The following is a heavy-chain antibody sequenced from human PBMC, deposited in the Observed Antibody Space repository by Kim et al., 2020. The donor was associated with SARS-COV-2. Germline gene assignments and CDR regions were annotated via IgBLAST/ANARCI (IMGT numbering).Heavy chain of an antibody. J-gene: IGHJ4*02. CDR2: ISYDGSNK. D-gene: IGHD2-15*01. Sequence: GGSLRLSCAASGFTFSSYAMHWVRQAPGKGLEWVAVISYDGSNKYYADSVKGRFTISRDNSKNTLYLQMNSLRAEDTAVYYCARVRVVVVPPDDYWGQGTLVTVSS. CDR1: GFTFSSYA. CDR3: ARVRVVVVPPDDY. V-gene: IGHV3-30*04.